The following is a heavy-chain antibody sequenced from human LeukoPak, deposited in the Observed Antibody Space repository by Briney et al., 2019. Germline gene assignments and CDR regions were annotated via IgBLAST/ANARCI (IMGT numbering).Heavy chain of an antibody. Sequence: GASVKVSCKASGYTFTSYDINWVRQATGQGLEWMGWMNPNSGNTGYAQKFQGRVTITRNTSISSAYMELSSLRSEDTAVYYCARVAPAVSAFFDYWGQGTLVTVSS. V-gene: IGHV1-8*03. CDR2: MNPNSGNT. D-gene: IGHD1-26*01. J-gene: IGHJ4*02. CDR1: GYTFTSYD. CDR3: ARVAPAVSAFFDY.